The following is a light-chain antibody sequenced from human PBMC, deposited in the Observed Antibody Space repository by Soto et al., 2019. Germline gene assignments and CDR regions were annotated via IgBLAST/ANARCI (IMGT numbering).Light chain of an antibody. CDR1: QSLSSSY. J-gene: IGKJ4*01. Sequence: VLTQAPGNLSLYPGERATLSCRASQSLSSSYLAWYQQKPGQAPRLLIYAASNRATGIPARFSGSGSGTDFTLTISSLESEDFAVYYCQQRGSWPLTFGGGTKVDNK. CDR3: QQRGSWPLT. CDR2: AAS. V-gene: IGKV3D-20*02.